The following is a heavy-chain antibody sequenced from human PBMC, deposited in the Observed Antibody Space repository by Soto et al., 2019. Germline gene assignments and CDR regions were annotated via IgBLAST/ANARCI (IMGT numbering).Heavy chain of an antibody. J-gene: IGHJ6*02. Sequence: AASVKVSCKASGYTFTSYGISWVRQAPGQGLEWMGWISAYNGNTNYAQKLQGRVTMTTDTSTSTAYMELRSLRSDDTAVYYCARDPRIAVAGTNYGMDVWGQGTTVTVSS. CDR3: ARDPRIAVAGTNYGMDV. CDR2: ISAYNGNT. V-gene: IGHV1-18*01. D-gene: IGHD6-19*01. CDR1: GYTFTSYG.